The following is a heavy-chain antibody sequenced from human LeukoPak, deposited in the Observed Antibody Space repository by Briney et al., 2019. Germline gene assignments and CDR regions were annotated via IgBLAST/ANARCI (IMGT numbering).Heavy chain of an antibody. V-gene: IGHV3-30*02. CDR3: ATEYCTNGVCRRYYFDY. CDR1: GFTFSSYG. J-gene: IGHJ4*02. Sequence: PGGSLRLSCAASGFTFSSYGMHWVRQAPGKGLEWVAFIRYDGSNKYYADSVKGRFTISRDNSKNTLYLQMNSLRAEDTAVYYCATEYCTNGVCRRYYFDYWGRGTLVTVSS. D-gene: IGHD2-8*01. CDR2: IRYDGSNK.